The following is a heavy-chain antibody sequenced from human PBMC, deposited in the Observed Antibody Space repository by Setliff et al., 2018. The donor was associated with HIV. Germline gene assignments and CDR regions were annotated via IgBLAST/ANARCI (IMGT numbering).Heavy chain of an antibody. V-gene: IGHV4-59*11. Sequence: SETLSLTCAVSGGSISSHYWSWIRQPPGKGLEWIGYIYYSGSTNYNPSLKSRVTISVDTSKNQFSLTLISVTAADTAVYYCARAYYYYMDVWGKGTTVTVSS. CDR3: ARAYYYYMDV. CDR2: IYYSGST. CDR1: GGSISSHY. J-gene: IGHJ6*03.